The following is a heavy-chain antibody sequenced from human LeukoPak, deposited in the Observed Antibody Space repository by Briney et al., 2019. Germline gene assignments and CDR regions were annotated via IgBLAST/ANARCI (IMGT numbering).Heavy chain of an antibody. CDR2: MSYDGSNK. V-gene: IGHV3-30*03. CDR3: ATGRGRTYGGYVGY. D-gene: IGHD5-12*01. J-gene: IGHJ4*02. Sequence: PGGSLRLSCAASGFTFSSYGMHWVRQAPGKGLEWVAVMSYDGSNKYYADSVKGRFTISRDNSKNTLYLQMNSLRAEDTAVYYCATGRGRTYGGYVGYWGQGTLVTVSS. CDR1: GFTFSSYG.